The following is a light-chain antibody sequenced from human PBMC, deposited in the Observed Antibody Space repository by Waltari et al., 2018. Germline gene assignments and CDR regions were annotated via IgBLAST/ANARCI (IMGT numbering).Light chain of an antibody. J-gene: IGLJ3*02. V-gene: IGLV2-14*03. CDR3: SSYTSGGTLGVV. CDR1: TGDIGGYDS. CDR2: DVR. Sequence: QSALTQPASVSGSPGQSITISCSGSTGDIGGYDSVPWYQQHTDQAPKLIIHDVRGRPSGVSSRFSGFKSGNTASLVISGLQTEDEADYYCSSYTSGGTLGVVFGGGTRLTVL.